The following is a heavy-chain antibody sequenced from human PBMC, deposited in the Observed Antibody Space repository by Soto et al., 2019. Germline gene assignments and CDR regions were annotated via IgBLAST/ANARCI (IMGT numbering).Heavy chain of an antibody. V-gene: IGHV1-69*02. J-gene: IGHJ3*01. CDR3: SRDPDALDY. CDR1: GGTFSSYT. Sequence: QVQLVQSGAEVKKPGSSVKVSCKASGGTFSSYTISWVRPAPGQGLEWMGRIIPSLGIANYAQKFQGRVTSTTDNSTSTAYMEMISLMSEEKAVDYCSRDPDALDYWGQGTMVTDSS. CDR2: IIPSLGIA.